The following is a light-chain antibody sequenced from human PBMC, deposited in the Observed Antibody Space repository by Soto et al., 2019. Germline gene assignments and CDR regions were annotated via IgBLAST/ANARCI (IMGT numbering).Light chain of an antibody. CDR1: SSNIGSNY. J-gene: IGLJ1*01. CDR3: ATWDDSLSGYV. Sequence: QSVLTQPPSASGTPGQRVTISCSGSSSNIGSNYVYWYQQLPRAAPKLLIYSNSQRPSGVPDRFSGSKSGTSASLAISGLRSEDEADYYCATWDDSLSGYVFGAGTKVTVL. V-gene: IGLV1-47*02. CDR2: SNS.